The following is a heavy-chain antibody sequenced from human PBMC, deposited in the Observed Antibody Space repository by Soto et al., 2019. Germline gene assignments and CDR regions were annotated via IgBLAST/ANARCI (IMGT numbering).Heavy chain of an antibody. CDR1: GFTFSSYS. V-gene: IGHV3-21*01. J-gene: IGHJ4*02. CDR2: ISSSSSYI. CDR3: ARDPSSPERCSSTSCSVDY. D-gene: IGHD2-2*01. Sequence: PGGSLRLSCAASGFTFSSYSMNWVRQAPGKGLEWVSSISSSSSYIYYADSVKGRFTISRDNAKNSLYLQMNSLRAEDTAVYYCARDPSSPERCSSTSCSVDYWGQGTLVTVSS.